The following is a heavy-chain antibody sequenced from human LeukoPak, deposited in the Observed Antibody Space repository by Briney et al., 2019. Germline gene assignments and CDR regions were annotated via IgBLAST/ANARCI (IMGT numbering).Heavy chain of an antibody. Sequence: GASVKVSCKASGGTFSSYAISWVRQAPGQGLEWMGWINPNSGGTNYAQKFQGRVTMTRDTSISTASMELSRLRSDDTAVYYCARAARLRYCSGGSCWCDPWGQGTLVTVSS. J-gene: IGHJ5*02. V-gene: IGHV1-2*02. CDR3: ARAARLRYCSGGSCWCDP. CDR2: INPNSGGT. D-gene: IGHD2-15*01. CDR1: GGTFSSYA.